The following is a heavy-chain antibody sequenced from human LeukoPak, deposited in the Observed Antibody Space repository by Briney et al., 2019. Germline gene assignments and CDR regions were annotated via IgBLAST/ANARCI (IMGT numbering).Heavy chain of an antibody. V-gene: IGHV3-23*01. J-gene: IGHJ4*02. D-gene: IGHD2-15*01. CDR2: ISGSGGGT. CDR3: AKFRYCNADNCYFDFDS. Sequence: GSLRLSCAASGFTFSSYAMSWVHQAPGKVLEWVSAISGSGGGTYYADSVKGRFTISRDNSKNTLSLQMNSLRVEDTAVYSCAKFRYCNADNCYFDFDSWGQGTLVTVSS. CDR1: GFTFSSYA.